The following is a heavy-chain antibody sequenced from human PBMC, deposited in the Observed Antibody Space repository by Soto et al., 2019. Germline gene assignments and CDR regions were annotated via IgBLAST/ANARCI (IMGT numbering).Heavy chain of an antibody. CDR1: GFTFSSYS. Sequence: GGSLRLSCAASGFTFSSYSMNWVRQAPGKGLEWVSAISGSGGNTYYADSVKGRFTISRDNSKNTLYLQMNSLRAEDTAVYYCAKTPVRFLEWLFEYFQHWGQGTLVTVSS. D-gene: IGHD3-3*01. CDR2: ISGSGGNT. V-gene: IGHV3-23*01. CDR3: AKTPVRFLEWLFEYFQH. J-gene: IGHJ1*01.